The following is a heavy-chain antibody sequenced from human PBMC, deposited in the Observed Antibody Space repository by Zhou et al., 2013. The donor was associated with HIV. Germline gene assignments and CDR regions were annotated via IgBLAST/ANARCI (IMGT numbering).Heavy chain of an antibody. CDR1: GGTFSSYA. D-gene: IGHD2-8*01. CDR2: IIPILGIA. V-gene: IGHV1-69*04. J-gene: IGHJ6*03. Sequence: QVQLVQSGAEVKKPGSSVKVSCKASGGTFSSYAISWVRQAPGQGLEWMGRIIPILGIANYAQKFQGRVTITADKSTSTAYMELSSLRSEDTAVYYCARDLCTHRPECYYMDVWGKGTTVTVSS. CDR3: ARDLCTHRPECYYMDV.